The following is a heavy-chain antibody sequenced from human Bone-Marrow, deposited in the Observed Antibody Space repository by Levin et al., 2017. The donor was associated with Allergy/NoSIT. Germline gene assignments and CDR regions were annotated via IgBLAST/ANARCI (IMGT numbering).Heavy chain of an antibody. J-gene: IGHJ3*01. CDR1: GGSFSSYP. CDR2: IIPMPGIT. V-gene: IGHV1-69*04. Sequence: WASVKVSCKASGGSFSSYPINWVRQAPGQGLEWMGRIIPMPGITNYTQNFQERVTITADRSTSTAYMELSSLRSEDTAVYYCARAFYYDSSGNYRSAFDLWGQGTRVTVSS. CDR3: ARAFYYDSSGNYRSAFDL. D-gene: IGHD3-22*01.